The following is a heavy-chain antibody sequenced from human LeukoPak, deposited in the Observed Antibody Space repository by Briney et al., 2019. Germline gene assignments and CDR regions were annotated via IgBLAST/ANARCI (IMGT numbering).Heavy chain of an antibody. CDR3: ARHYGDPLYTYYYYYYTDV. J-gene: IGHJ6*03. D-gene: IGHD4-17*01. CDR2: INHSGST. V-gene: IGHV4-34*01. Sequence: PSETLSLTCAVYGGSFSGYYWSWIRQPPGKGLEWIGEINHSGSTNYNPSLKSRVTISVDTSKNQFSLKLSSVTAADTAVYYCARHYGDPLYTYYYYYYTDVWGKGTTVTISS. CDR1: GGSFSGYY.